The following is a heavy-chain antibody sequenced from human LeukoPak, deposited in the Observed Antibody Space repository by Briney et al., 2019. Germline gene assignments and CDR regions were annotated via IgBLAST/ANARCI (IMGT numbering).Heavy chain of an antibody. CDR3: ARDRPVVVVPAAEFDY. Sequence: GGSLRLSCAASGFTFSSYSMNWVRQAPGKGLEWVSYISSSSSTIYYADSVKGRFTISRDNAKNSLYLQMNSLRAEDTAVYYCARDRPVVVVPAAEFDYWGQGTLVTVSS. V-gene: IGHV3-48*04. CDR1: GFTFSSYS. D-gene: IGHD2-2*01. CDR2: ISSSSSTI. J-gene: IGHJ4*02.